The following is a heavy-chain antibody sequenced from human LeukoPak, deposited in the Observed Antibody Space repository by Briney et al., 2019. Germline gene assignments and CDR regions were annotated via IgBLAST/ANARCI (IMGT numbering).Heavy chain of an antibody. CDR2: IKSKTDGETT. CDR1: GITFNNAW. Sequence: TGGSLRLSCAASGITFNNAWINWVRQAPGKGLEWVGRIKSKTDGETTDYAAPVQDRFTISRDDSKNTVDLQMDSLNSEDTAVYYCTTDARYFFDYWGQGTLVTVSS. J-gene: IGHJ4*02. V-gene: IGHV3-15*05. CDR3: TTDARYFFDY.